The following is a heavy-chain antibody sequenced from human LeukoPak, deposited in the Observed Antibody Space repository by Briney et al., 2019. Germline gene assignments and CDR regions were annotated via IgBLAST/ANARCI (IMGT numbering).Heavy chain of an antibody. V-gene: IGHV3-23*01. D-gene: IGHD3-22*01. CDR2: ISGSGGRT. CDR1: GFTFSSYA. Sequence: GGSLRLSCAASGFTFSSYAMTWVRQPPGKGLEWVSTISGSGGRTYYADSVKGRFTISRDDSKNTLYLQMNSLRAEDTAVYYCANVRTMIAVAFDIWGQGTMVTVSS. J-gene: IGHJ3*02. CDR3: ANVRTMIAVAFDI.